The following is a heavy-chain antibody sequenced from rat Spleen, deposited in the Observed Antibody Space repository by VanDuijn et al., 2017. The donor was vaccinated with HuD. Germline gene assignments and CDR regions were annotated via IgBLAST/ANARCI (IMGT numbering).Heavy chain of an antibody. D-gene: IGHD4-5*01. CDR1: GFSFSVYY. V-gene: IGHV5-25*01. Sequence: EVQLVESGGGLVQPGRSMKLSCAASGFSFSVYYMAWVRQAPTKGLEWVASMSAGGVNTYYPDSVKGRFTIARDNAKNILYLQVDSLKPEDTATYYCTRHGRGKTTYYYVMDAWGQGASVTVSS. J-gene: IGHJ4*01. CDR2: MSAGGVNT. CDR3: TRHGRGKTTYYYVMDA.